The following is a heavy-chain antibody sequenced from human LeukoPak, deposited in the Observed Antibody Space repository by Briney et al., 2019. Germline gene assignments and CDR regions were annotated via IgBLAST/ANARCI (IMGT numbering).Heavy chain of an antibody. CDR3: ARGSRGYTYG. CDR2: IYYSGST. J-gene: IGHJ4*02. D-gene: IGHD5-18*01. Sequence: SETLSLTCTVSGASVSSGSYYWSWIRQPPGKGLEWIGYIYYSGSTNYNPSLKSRVTISVDTSKNQFSLKLSSVTAADTAVYYYARGSRGYTYGWGQGTLVTVSS. V-gene: IGHV4-61*01. CDR1: GASVSSGSYY.